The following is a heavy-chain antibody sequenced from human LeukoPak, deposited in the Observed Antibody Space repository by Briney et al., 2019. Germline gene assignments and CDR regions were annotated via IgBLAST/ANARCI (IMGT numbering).Heavy chain of an antibody. J-gene: IGHJ4*02. V-gene: IGHV3-23*01. CDR3: ARASGSYDY. CDR1: GFTFSTFA. Sequence: GESLRLSCVASGFTFSTFAMSWVRQAPGKGLEWVSGIGNTETYYADSVKGRFTISRDNSKNTLYLQMNNLRAEDTAVYYCARASGSYDYWGQGTLVTVSS. CDR2: IGNTET. D-gene: IGHD1-26*01.